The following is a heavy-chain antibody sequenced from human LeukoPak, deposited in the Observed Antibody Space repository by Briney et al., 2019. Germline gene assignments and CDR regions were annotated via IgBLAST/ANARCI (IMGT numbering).Heavy chain of an antibody. CDR3: AHRVDYYDSSGYYLYYFDY. CDR1: GFSLSTSGVG. J-gene: IGHJ4*02. Sequence: GSGPTLVNPTQTLTLTCTFSGFSLSTSGVGVSWIRQPPGKALEWLALIYWNDDKRYSPSLKSRLTITKDTSKNQVVLTMTNMDPVDTATYYCAHRVDYYDSSGYYLYYFDYWGQGTLVTVSS. D-gene: IGHD3-22*01. CDR2: IYWNDDK. V-gene: IGHV2-5*01.